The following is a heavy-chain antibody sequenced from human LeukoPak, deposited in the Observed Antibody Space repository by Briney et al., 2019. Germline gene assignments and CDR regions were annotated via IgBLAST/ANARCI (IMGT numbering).Heavy chain of an antibody. CDR1: GFTFSSYA. V-gene: IGHV3-23*01. Sequence: GGSLRLSCAASGFTFSSYAMSWVRQAPGKGLEWVSGISGSGTSTYYADSVKGRFAISRDNAKNSLYLQMNSLRAEDTAVYYCARDQGIEVPLYYGMDVWGKGTTVTVSS. CDR2: ISGSGTST. CDR3: ARDQGIEVPLYYGMDV. D-gene: IGHD2-21*01. J-gene: IGHJ6*04.